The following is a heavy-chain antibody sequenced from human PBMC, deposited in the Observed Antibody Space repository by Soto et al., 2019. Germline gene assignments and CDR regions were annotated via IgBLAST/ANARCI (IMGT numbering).Heavy chain of an antibody. V-gene: IGHV4-30-2*01. J-gene: IGHJ5*02. CDR3: ARVTTQNWFDP. D-gene: IGHD4-4*01. Sequence: SETLSLTCAVSGGSISSGGYSWSWIRQPPGKGLEWIGYIYHSGSTYYNPSLKSRVTISVDRSKNQFSLKLSSVTAADTAVYYCARVTTQNWFDPWGQGTLVTV. CDR1: GGSISSGGYS. CDR2: IYHSGST.